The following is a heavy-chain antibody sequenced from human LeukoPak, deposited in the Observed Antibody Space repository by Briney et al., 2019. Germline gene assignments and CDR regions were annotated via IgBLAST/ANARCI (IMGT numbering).Heavy chain of an antibody. J-gene: IGHJ5*02. CDR2: INSDGSTT. CDR3: TRVATGSYDWFDP. Sequence: GGSLGLSCAAPGFTLNGYWMHWVRQAPGKGLVWVSRINSDGSTTSYADSVKGRFTISRDNSKNTLYLQMNSLRAEDTAVYFCTRVATGSYDWFDPWGQGTLVTVSS. D-gene: IGHD3-10*01. V-gene: IGHV3-74*01. CDR1: GFTLNGYW.